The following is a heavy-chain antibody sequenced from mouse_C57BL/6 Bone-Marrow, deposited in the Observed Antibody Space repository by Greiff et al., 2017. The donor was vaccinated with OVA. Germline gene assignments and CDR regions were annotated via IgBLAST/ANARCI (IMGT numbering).Heavy chain of an antibody. CDR2: IWSGGST. J-gene: IGHJ4*01. CDR1: GFSLTSYG. D-gene: IGHD2-4*01. Sequence: VMLVESGPGLVQPSQSLSITCTVSGFSLTSYGVHWVRQSPGKGLEWLGVIWSGGSTDYNAAFISRLSISKDNSKSQVFFKMNSLQADDTAIYYCARDYYDYEGYYAMDYWGQGTSVTVSS. V-gene: IGHV2-2*01. CDR3: ARDYYDYEGYYAMDY.